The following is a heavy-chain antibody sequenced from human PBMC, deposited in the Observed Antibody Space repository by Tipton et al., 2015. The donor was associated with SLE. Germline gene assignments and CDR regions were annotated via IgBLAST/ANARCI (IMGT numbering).Heavy chain of an antibody. V-gene: IGHV1-2*07. J-gene: IGHJ4*02. D-gene: IGHD4-11*01. CDR3: ARDGTTRSQGRAY. Sequence: QVQLVQSGAEVRRPGASVKVSCKASGYTFTGYYIHWVRQAPGQGLEWMGWIDPHSGGTKYAHKFQGRVTMTRDASISTAFLELSSPTSDDTAFYYCARDGTTRSQGRAYCGQGTLVTVSS. CDR1: GYTFTGYY. CDR2: IDPHSGGT.